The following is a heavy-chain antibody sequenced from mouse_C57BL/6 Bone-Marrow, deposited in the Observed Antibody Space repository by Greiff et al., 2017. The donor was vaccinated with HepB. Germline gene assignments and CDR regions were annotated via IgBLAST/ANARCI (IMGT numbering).Heavy chain of an antibody. J-gene: IGHJ3*01. V-gene: IGHV1-42*01. CDR2: INPSNGGT. CDR1: GYSFTGYY. CDR3: ARSRILLSAWFAY. D-gene: IGHD1-1*01. Sequence: VQLQQSGPELVKPGASVKISCKASGYSFTGYYMNWVKQSPEKSLVWIGEINPSNGGTTYNQKFKAKATFTVDKSSSTAYMQLKSVTSEDSAVYYRARSRILLSAWFAYWGQGTLVTVSA.